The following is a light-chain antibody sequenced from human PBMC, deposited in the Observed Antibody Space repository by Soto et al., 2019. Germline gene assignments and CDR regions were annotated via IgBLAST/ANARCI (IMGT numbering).Light chain of an antibody. CDR3: SSYTSSSTSVI. Sequence: QSALTQPASVSGSPGQSITISCTGTSSDVGGYNYVYWYQQHPGKAPKLMIYDVSNRPSWVSNRFSGSKSGNTASLTISGLQAEDEADYYCSSYTSSSTSVIFGGGTKLTVL. J-gene: IGLJ2*01. CDR2: DVS. CDR1: SSDVGGYNY. V-gene: IGLV2-14*01.